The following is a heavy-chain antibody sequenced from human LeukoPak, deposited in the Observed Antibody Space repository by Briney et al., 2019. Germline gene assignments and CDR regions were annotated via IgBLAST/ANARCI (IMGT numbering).Heavy chain of an antibody. Sequence: GASVKVSCKASGYTFTSYYMHWVRQAPGQGLEWMGIINPSGGSTSYVQKFQGRVTMTRDTSTSTVYMELSSLRSEDTAVYYCARDDMVRGAFDYWGQGALVTVSS. J-gene: IGHJ4*02. D-gene: IGHD3-10*01. CDR2: INPSGGST. V-gene: IGHV1-46*01. CDR1: GYTFTSYY. CDR3: ARDDMVRGAFDY.